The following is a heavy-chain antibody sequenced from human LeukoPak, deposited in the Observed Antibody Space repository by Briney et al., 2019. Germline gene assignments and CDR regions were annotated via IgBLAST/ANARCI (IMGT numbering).Heavy chain of an antibody. CDR1: GGTFSSYA. CDR2: IIPILGIA. CDR3: AREEEGYSYGYDY. J-gene: IGHJ4*02. V-gene: IGHV1-69*04. D-gene: IGHD5-18*01. Sequence: RASVKVSCKASGGTFSSYAISWVRQAPGQGLEWMGRIIPILGIANYAQKFQGRVTITADKSTSTAYMELSSLRSEDTAVYYCAREEEGYSYGYDYWGQGTLVTVSS.